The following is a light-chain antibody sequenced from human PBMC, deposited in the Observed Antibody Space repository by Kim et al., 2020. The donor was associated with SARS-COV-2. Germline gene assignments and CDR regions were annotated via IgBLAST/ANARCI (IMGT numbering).Light chain of an antibody. Sequence: EIVLTQSPGTLSLSPGERATLSCRASQSIAPNHSAWFQQKPGQAPRLLIYGTSSRATGIPDRCSGSESGKDFTLTISRLEPEYVAVYFCQEYDRPPYTFGQGTKLEI. CDR1: QSIAPNH. V-gene: IGKV3-20*01. CDR2: GTS. J-gene: IGKJ2*01. CDR3: QEYDRPPYT.